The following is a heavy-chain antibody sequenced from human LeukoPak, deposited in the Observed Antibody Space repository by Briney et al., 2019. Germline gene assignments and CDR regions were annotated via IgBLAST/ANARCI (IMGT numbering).Heavy chain of an antibody. CDR1: GFTFSSYE. CDR3: ARLRSKYWFDP. V-gene: IGHV3-48*03. D-gene: IGHD4-11*01. Sequence: GGSLRLSCAASGFTFSSYEMNLVRQAPGEGLELVSFITSSGNTMYYADSVKCRFTISRDNAKNSLYLQMNSLTADDTAVYYCARLRSKYWFDPWGQGTLVTVSS. J-gene: IGHJ5*02. CDR2: ITSSGNTM.